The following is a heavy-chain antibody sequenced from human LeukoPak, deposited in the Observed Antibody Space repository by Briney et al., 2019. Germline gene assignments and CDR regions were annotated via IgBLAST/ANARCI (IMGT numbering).Heavy chain of an antibody. D-gene: IGHD1/OR15-1a*01. CDR2: ISSDGSST. J-gene: IGHJ4*02. CDR3: ERAWNRSGDY. V-gene: IGHV3-74*01. Sequence: GGSLRLSCEASGFTFSSYWMHWVRQAPGKGLVWVSRISSDGSSTDYADSVKGRFTISRDNAKNTLYLQMNSLRVEDMDVYYCERAWNRSGDYWGQGTQVTVSS. CDR1: GFTFSSYW.